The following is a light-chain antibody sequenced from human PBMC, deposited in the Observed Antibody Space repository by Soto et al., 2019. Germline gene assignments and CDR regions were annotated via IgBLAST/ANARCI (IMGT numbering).Light chain of an antibody. J-gene: IGKJ1*01. CDR3: QQCNNWPLT. CDR2: GAS. Sequence: EIVMTQSPATLSVTRGERVTLSCRASQSVSSNLAWYQQKPGQAPRLLIYGASTRATGIPARFSGSGSGTEFTLTISSLQSEDFAVYYCQQCNNWPLTFGQGTKVEIK. CDR1: QSVSSN. V-gene: IGKV3-15*01.